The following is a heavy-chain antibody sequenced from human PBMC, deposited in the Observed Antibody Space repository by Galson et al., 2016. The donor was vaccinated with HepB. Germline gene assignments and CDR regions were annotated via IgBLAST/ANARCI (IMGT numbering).Heavy chain of an antibody. Sequence: SLRLSCAASGFTFSRYVMSWVRQAPGKGPEWVSAITGSGGSTFYADSLKGRFTISRDNSKNTLYLQMNSLRAEDTAVYYCAKDLNSGITLYQYYGMDVRGQGTTVSVSS. V-gene: IGHV3-23*01. J-gene: IGHJ6*02. CDR2: ITGSGGST. D-gene: IGHD1-14*01. CDR1: GFTFSRYV. CDR3: AKDLNSGITLYQYYGMDV.